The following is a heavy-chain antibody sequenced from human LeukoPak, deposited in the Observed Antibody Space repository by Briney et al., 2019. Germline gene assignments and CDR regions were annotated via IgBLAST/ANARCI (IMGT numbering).Heavy chain of an antibody. Sequence: SETLSLTCTVSGGSISSYYWSWIRQPPGKGLEWIGYIYYSGSTNYNPSLKSRVTISVDTSKNQFSLKLSSVTAADTAAYYCARVQNYRDYGVWFDPWGQGTLVTVSS. D-gene: IGHD4-17*01. V-gene: IGHV4-59*01. CDR1: GGSISSYY. CDR2: IYYSGST. CDR3: ARVQNYRDYGVWFDP. J-gene: IGHJ5*02.